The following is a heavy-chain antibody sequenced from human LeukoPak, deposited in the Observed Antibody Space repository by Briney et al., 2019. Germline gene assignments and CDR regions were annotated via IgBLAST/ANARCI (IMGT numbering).Heavy chain of an antibody. CDR2: IYHSGST. D-gene: IGHD1-26*01. CDR3: ARVKSGSYYYYYYMDV. V-gene: IGHV4-38-2*02. J-gene: IGHJ6*03. Sequence: SETLSLTCTVSGYSISSGYYWGWIRQPPGKGLEWIGSIYHSGSTYYNPSLKSRVTISVDTSKNQFSLKLSSVTAADTAVYYCARVKSGSYYYYYYMDVWGKGTTVTVSS. CDR1: GYSISSGYY.